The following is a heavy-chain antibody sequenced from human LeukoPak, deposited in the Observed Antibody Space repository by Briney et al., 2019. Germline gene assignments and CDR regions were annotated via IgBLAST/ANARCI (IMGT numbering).Heavy chain of an antibody. CDR1: GGTFSSYA. CDR2: IYPTDSET. J-gene: IGHJ3*02. V-gene: IGHV5-51*01. Sequence: KVSCKASGGTFSSYAISWVRQAPGQGLERVGIIYPTDSETRYSPSFQGQVTISADKSISTAYLQWSSLKASDTVMYYCVRSPRDGYHDAFDIWGQGTMVTVSS. CDR3: VRSPRDGYHDAFDI. D-gene: IGHD5-24*01.